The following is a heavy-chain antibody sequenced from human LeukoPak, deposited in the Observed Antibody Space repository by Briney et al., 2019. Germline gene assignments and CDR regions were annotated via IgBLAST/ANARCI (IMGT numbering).Heavy chain of an antibody. CDR2: ISSSSSTI. V-gene: IGHV3-48*01. CDR1: GFTFSSSA. Sequence: PGGSLRLSCAASGFTFSSSAMSWVRQAPGKGLEWVSYISSSSSTIYYADSVKGRFTISRDNAKNSLYLQMNSLRAEDTAVYYCVRDGGNYPHYFDYWGQGTLVTVSS. CDR3: VRDGGNYPHYFDY. J-gene: IGHJ4*02. D-gene: IGHD4-23*01.